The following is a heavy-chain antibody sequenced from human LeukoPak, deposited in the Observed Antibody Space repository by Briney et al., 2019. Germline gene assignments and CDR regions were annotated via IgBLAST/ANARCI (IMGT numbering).Heavy chain of an antibody. J-gene: IGHJ4*02. CDR3: AKGDILTGYDK. Sequence: PGGSLRLSCAASGFTFSSYGMHWVRQAPGKGLEWVAVISYDGSNKYYADSVKGRFTISRDNSKNTLYLQMNSLRAEDTAVYYCAKGDILTGYDKWGQGTLVTVSS. CDR2: ISYDGSNK. CDR1: GFTFSSYG. V-gene: IGHV3-30*18. D-gene: IGHD3-9*01.